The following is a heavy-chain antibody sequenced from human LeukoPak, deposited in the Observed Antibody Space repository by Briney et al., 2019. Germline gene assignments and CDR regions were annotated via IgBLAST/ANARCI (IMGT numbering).Heavy chain of an antibody. CDR3: ARGLVGATGN. J-gene: IGHJ4*02. V-gene: IGHV1-2*02. CDR1: GYIFTDYY. CDR2: TNPNSGVT. Sequence: ASVKVSCKASGYIFTDYYIHWVRQAPGQGLEWMGRTNPNSGVTNYAQKFQGRVTMTRDTSINAAYMELSSLRSDGTAMYYCARGLVGATGNWGQGTLVTVSS. D-gene: IGHD1-26*01.